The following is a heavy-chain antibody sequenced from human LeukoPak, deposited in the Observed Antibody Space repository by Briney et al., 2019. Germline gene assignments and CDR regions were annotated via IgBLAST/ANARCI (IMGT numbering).Heavy chain of an antibody. Sequence: GGSLRLSCAASGFTFSSYAMSWVRQAPGKGLEWVSAISGSGGSTHYADSVKGRFTISRDNAKNSLYLQMNSLRAEDTAVYYCARIMTTVTTSDYWGQGTLVTVPS. V-gene: IGHV3-23*01. CDR1: GFTFSSYA. D-gene: IGHD4-17*01. J-gene: IGHJ4*02. CDR3: ARIMTTVTTSDY. CDR2: ISGSGGST.